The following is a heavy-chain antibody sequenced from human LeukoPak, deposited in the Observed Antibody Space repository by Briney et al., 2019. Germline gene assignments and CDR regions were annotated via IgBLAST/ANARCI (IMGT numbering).Heavy chain of an antibody. CDR1: GYSISSGYY. J-gene: IGHJ4*02. V-gene: IGHV4-38-2*01. CDR3: ARGPKGHFDY. CDR2: IYHSGST. Sequence: SETLSLTCAVSGYSISSGYYWGWIRQPPGKGLEWIGSIYHSGSTYYNPSLKSRVTISVDTSKNQFSLKLSSVTAADTAVYYCARGPKGHFDYWGQGALVTVSS.